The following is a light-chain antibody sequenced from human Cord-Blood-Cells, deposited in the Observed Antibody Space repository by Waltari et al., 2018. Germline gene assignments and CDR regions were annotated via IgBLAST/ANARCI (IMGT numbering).Light chain of an antibody. CDR1: KLGDKY. CDR2: QDS. V-gene: IGLV3-1*01. CDR3: QAWDSSTVV. J-gene: IGLJ2*01. Sequence: SYELTQPPSVSVSPGQTASITCSGAKLGDKYACWYQQKPGQSPVLVIYQDSERPSGIPERFSSSNSGNTATRTISGTQAMDEADYYCQAWDSSTVVFGGGTKLTVL.